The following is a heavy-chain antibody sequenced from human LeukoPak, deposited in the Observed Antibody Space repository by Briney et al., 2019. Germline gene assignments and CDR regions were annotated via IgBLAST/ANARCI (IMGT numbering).Heavy chain of an antibody. CDR2: IKEDGSEE. Sequence: GGSLRLSCAASGFTFSDYCMNWVRQAPGKGPEWVANIKEDGSEEYYVDSVKGRFTIFRDNAQNSLYLQMHSLRAEDTAVYYCARHGITVSDAFDYWGQGTLVTVSS. CDR1: GFTFSDYC. D-gene: IGHD6-19*01. J-gene: IGHJ4*02. V-gene: IGHV3-7*01. CDR3: ARHGITVSDAFDY.